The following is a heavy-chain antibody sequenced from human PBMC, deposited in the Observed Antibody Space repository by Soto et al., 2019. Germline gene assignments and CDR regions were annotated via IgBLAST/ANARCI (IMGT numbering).Heavy chain of an antibody. D-gene: IGHD1-26*01. Sequence: SGPTLVNPXQTLTLTCTFSGFSLSTSGMCVSWIRQPPGKALEWLALIDWDDDKYYSTSLKTRLTISKDTSKNQVVLTMTNMDPVDTATYYCARTNCGSYLERGFDYWGQGTLVTVSS. CDR3: ARTNCGSYLERGFDY. J-gene: IGHJ4*02. V-gene: IGHV2-70*01. CDR2: IDWDDDK. CDR1: GFSLSTSGMC.